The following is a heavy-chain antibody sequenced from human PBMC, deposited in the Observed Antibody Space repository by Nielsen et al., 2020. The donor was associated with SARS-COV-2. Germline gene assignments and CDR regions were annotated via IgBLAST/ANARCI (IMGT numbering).Heavy chain of an antibody. V-gene: IGHV1-8*01. Sequence: ASVKVSCKASGYTFTSYDINWVRQATGQGLEWMGWMNPNSGNTGYAQKFQGRVTMTRNTSISTAYMELRSLRSDDTAVYYCARDPSRQITPFDFWGQGTLVTVSS. CDR1: GYTFTSYD. CDR3: ARDPSRQITPFDF. J-gene: IGHJ4*02. D-gene: IGHD2-15*01. CDR2: MNPNSGNT.